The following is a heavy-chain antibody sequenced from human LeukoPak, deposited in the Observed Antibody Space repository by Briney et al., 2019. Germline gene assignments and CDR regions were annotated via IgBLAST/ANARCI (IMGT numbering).Heavy chain of an antibody. Sequence: SGTLSLTCTVSGGSVSSGSSYWSWIRQPPGKGLEWIGYIYYSGSANYNPSLKSRVTISVDTSKNQFSLKLRSVTAADTAVYYCARTDLERDFDYWGQGTLVSVSS. D-gene: IGHD5-24*01. CDR1: GGSVSSGSSY. CDR2: IYYSGSA. V-gene: IGHV4-61*01. J-gene: IGHJ4*02. CDR3: ARTDLERDFDY.